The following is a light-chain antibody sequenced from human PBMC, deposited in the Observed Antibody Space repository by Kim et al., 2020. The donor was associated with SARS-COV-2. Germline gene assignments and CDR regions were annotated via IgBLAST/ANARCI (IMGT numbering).Light chain of an antibody. V-gene: IGKV3-20*01. CDR3: QQFGSSSPYS. CDR2: AAA. J-gene: IGKJ2*03. Sequence: SPGEKATLTCRTSQSVVNNYLGGYQQKPGQAPRLLIFAAASRATGIPDRFSGSGSATDFTLTIDRVAPEDVAVYYCQQFGSSSPYSFGQGTKLEI. CDR1: QSVVNNY.